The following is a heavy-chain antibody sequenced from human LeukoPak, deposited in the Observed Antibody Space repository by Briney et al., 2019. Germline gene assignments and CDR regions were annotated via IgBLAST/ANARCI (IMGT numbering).Heavy chain of an antibody. CDR3: ARHWDSNGYYYNFDY. Sequence: GESLKISCKGSGYTFSNHWIGWVRQMPGKGLEWMGIIFPADSDTRYSPSFQGQVTISADKSINTAYLQWSSLEASDTAMYYCARHWDSNGYYYNFDYWGQGTLVTVSS. D-gene: IGHD3-22*01. CDR1: GYTFSNHW. J-gene: IGHJ4*02. V-gene: IGHV5-51*01. CDR2: IFPADSDT.